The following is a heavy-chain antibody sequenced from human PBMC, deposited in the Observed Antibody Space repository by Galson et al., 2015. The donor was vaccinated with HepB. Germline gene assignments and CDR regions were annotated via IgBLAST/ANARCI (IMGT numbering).Heavy chain of an antibody. CDR2: ISGGGGAT. D-gene: IGHD3-16*01. V-gene: IGHV3-23*01. Sequence: SLRLSCAASGFTFSNHAMSWVRQAPGKGLEWVSFISGGGGATYYADSVKGRFIISRDSSNNTLYLQMNSLRADDSAVYYCAKTFRSAFDVWGQGTTVTVSS. J-gene: IGHJ3*01. CDR1: GFTFSNHA. CDR3: AKTFRSAFDV.